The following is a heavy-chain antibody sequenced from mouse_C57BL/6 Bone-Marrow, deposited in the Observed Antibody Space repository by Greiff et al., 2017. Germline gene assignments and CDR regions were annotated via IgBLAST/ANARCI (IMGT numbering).Heavy chain of an antibody. D-gene: IGHD1-1*01. CDR1: GYTFTSYW. Sequence: EVQLQQSGTVLARPGASVKMSCKTSGYTFTSYWMHWVKQRPGQGLEWIGAIYPGNSDTSYNQKFKGKAKLTAVTSSSTAYMELRSLTTEDSAVYYGTRCGSTAGVATEYFEVWGTGTTVTVSS. V-gene: IGHV1-5*01. CDR3: TRCGSTAGVATEYFEV. J-gene: IGHJ1*03. CDR2: IYPGNSDT.